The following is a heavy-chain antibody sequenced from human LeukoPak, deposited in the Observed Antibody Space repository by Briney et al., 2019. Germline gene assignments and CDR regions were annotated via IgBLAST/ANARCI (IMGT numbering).Heavy chain of an antibody. CDR1: GYAFTSYD. V-gene: IGHV1-8*01. D-gene: IGHD1-26*01. CDR3: ARALVGATNFDY. Sequence: ASVKVSCKASGYAFTSYDINWVRQATGQGLEWMGWMNPNSGNTGYAQKFQGRVTMTRNTSISTAYMELSSLRSEDTAVYYCARALVGATNFDYWGQGTLVTVSS. CDR2: MNPNSGNT. J-gene: IGHJ4*02.